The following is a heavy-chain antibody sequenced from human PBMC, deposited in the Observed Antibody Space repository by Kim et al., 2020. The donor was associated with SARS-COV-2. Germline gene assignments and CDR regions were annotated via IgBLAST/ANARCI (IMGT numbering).Heavy chain of an antibody. CDR2: ISWNSGSI. CDR1: GFTFGDYA. V-gene: IGHV3-9*01. Sequence: SLRLSCAASGFTFGDYAMHWVRQAPGKGLEWVSGISWNSGSIGYADSVKGRFTISRDNAKNSLYLQMNSLRAEDTALYYCAKAGDSSGYYEYYFDYWGQGTLVTVSS. D-gene: IGHD3-22*01. J-gene: IGHJ4*02. CDR3: AKAGDSSGYYEYYFDY.